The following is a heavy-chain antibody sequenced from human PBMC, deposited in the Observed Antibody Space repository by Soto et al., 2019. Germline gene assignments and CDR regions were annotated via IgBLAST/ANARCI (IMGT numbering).Heavy chain of an antibody. Sequence: GASVKVSCKASGGTLSDYAISWVRQAPGQGLEWMGGIIPMFGTANYAQKFQGRVTITADESTSTAYMELSSLRSEDTAVYYCARKTMGTYYYYGMDVWGQGTTVTVSS. CDR3: ARKTMGTYYYYGMDV. CDR2: IIPMFGTA. CDR1: GGTLSDYA. D-gene: IGHD3-10*01. J-gene: IGHJ6*02. V-gene: IGHV1-69*13.